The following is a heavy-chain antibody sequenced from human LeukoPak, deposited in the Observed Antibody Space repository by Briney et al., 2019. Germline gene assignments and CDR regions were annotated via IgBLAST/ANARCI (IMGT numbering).Heavy chain of an antibody. CDR1: GFTFSSYS. D-gene: IGHD6-19*01. CDR3: ARDHHAAGIAVADPDDY. V-gene: IGHV3-21*01. J-gene: IGHJ4*02. Sequence: GGSLRLSCAASGFTFSSYSMNWVRQAPGKGLGWVSSISSSSSYIYYADSVKGRFTISRGNAKNSLYLQMNSLRAEDTAVYYCARDHHAAGIAVADPDDYWGQGTLVTVSS. CDR2: ISSSSSYI.